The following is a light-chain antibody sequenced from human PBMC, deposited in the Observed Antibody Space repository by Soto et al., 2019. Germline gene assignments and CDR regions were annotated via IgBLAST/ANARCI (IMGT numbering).Light chain of an antibody. CDR2: KAS. CDR1: QSISSW. Sequence: DIQITQSPSTLSASVGDRIIITCRASQSISSWLAWYQQKPGKAPKLLIYKASSLESGIPSRVSGSGSGTEFTLTISSLQPDDSATYFYHQYCASHTFGGGTKVEIK. J-gene: IGKJ4*01. CDR3: HQYCASHT. V-gene: IGKV1-5*03.